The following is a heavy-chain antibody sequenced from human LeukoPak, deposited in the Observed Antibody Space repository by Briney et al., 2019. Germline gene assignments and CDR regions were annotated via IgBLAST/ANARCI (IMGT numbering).Heavy chain of an antibody. V-gene: IGHV3-48*01. CDR2: ISNDNTII. Sequence: GGSLRLSCAVSGFTFSASGMHWVRQAPGRGLEWLSYISNDNTIIHYADSVKARFTISKDNVKNSLFLQMNSLGADDTAVYFCVTDWPVWWGQGTLVTVSS. CDR1: GFTFSASG. CDR3: VTDWPVW. D-gene: IGHD3-16*01. J-gene: IGHJ4*02.